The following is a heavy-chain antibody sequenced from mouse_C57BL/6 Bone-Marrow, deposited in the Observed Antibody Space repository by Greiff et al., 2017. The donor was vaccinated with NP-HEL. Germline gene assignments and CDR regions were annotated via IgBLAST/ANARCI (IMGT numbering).Heavy chain of an antibody. CDR1: GYTFTSYW. Sequence: QVQLQQPGAELVKPGASVKLSCKASGYTFTSYWMHWVKQRPGQGLEWIGMIHPNSGSTNYNEKFKSKATLTVDKSSSTAYMQLSSLTSEDSAVYYCARIFPITTVVATHWYFDVWGTGTTVTVSS. J-gene: IGHJ1*03. D-gene: IGHD1-1*01. CDR2: IHPNSGST. V-gene: IGHV1-64*01. CDR3: ARIFPITTVVATHWYFDV.